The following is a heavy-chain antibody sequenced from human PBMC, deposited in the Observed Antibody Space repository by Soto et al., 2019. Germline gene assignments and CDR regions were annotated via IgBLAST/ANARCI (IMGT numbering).Heavy chain of an antibody. CDR1: GGSISSGGYY. V-gene: IGHV4-31*03. D-gene: IGHD3-22*01. J-gene: IGHJ5*02. Sequence: QVQLQESGPGLVKPSQTLSLTCTVSGGSISSGGYYWSWIRQHPGKGLECIGYIYYSGCTYYNQSLKSRVTISVDTPKNQFSLKLSSVTAADTAVYYCARVYYYDSSGPSWFDPWGQGTLVTVSS. CDR2: IYYSGCT. CDR3: ARVYYYDSSGPSWFDP.